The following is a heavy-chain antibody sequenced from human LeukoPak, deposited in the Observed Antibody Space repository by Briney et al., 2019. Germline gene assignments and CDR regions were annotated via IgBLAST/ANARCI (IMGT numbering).Heavy chain of an antibody. Sequence: GRSLRLSCAASGFTFDDYAMHWVRQAPGKGLEWVSGISWNSGSIGYADSVKGRFTISRDNAKNSLYLQMNSLRAEDTAVYYCASSVAAAGLNFDYWGQGTLVTVSS. D-gene: IGHD6-13*01. V-gene: IGHV3-9*01. CDR2: ISWNSGSI. CDR3: ASSVAAAGLNFDY. J-gene: IGHJ4*02. CDR1: GFTFDDYA.